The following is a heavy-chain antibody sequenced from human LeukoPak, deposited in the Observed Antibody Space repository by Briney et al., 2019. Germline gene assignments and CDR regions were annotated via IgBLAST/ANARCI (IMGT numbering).Heavy chain of an antibody. CDR3: AKGAQVYSGYYLDY. CDR1: GFTFSSYA. CDR2: VTGSDDET. Sequence: GGSLRPSCAASGFTFSSYAMSWVRQAPGKGLVRVSSVTGSDDETYYADSVKGRFTISRDFSKNTVHLQMNSRGVDDAAIYCGAKGAQVYSGYYLDYWGRGTLVTVSS. D-gene: IGHD1-26*01. V-gene: IGHV3-23*01. J-gene: IGHJ4*02.